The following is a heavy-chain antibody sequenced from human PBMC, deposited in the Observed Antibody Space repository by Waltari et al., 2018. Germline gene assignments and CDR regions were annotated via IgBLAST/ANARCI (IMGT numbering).Heavy chain of an antibody. CDR2: FDPEDGET. Sequence: QVQLVQSGAEVKKPGASVKVSCKVSGSTLTELSMHWVRQAPGKVLEWMGGFDPEDGETIYAQKFQGRVTMTEDTSTDTAYMELSSLRSEDTAVYYCATKNIRVLGGTWWFDPWGQGTLVTVSS. J-gene: IGHJ5*02. CDR1: GSTLTELS. CDR3: ATKNIRVLGGTWWFDP. V-gene: IGHV1-24*01. D-gene: IGHD6-19*01.